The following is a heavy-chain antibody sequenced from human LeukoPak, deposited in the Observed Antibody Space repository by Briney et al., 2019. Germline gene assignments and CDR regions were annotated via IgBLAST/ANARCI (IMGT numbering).Heavy chain of an antibody. V-gene: IGHV5-51*01. CDR1: GYSFTSYW. J-gene: IGHJ4*02. CDR3: ARQTAMGRSGDY. D-gene: IGHD5-18*01. Sequence: GESLKISCKASGYSFTSYWIGWVRKIPGKGLEWLGIIDPSDSETRYTPSFQGQVTISVDKSLTTADLQWNSLKASDTAVYYCARQTAMGRSGDYWGQGTLVTVSS. CDR2: IDPSDSET.